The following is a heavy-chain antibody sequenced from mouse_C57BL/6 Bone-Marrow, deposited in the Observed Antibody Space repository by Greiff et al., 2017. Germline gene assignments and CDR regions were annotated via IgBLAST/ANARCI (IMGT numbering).Heavy chain of an antibody. V-gene: IGHV7-1*01. D-gene: IGHD4-1*01. Sequence: EVKLMESGGGLVQSGRSLRLSCATSGFTFSDFYLEWVRQAPGKGLEWIAASRNKANDYTTEYSASVKGRFIVSRDTSQSILYLQMNALRAEDTAIYYCARDAVTGGYAMDYWGQGTSVTVSS. J-gene: IGHJ4*01. CDR1: GFTFSDFY. CDR3: ARDAVTGGYAMDY. CDR2: SRNKANDYTT.